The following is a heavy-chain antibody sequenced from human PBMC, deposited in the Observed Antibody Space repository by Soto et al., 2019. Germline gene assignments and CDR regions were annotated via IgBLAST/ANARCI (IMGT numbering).Heavy chain of an antibody. CDR2: INHSGST. V-gene: IGHV4-34*01. CDR3: ARGNWAGAMGGSYHFDY. J-gene: IGHJ4*02. D-gene: IGHD1-26*01. Sequence: SETLSLTCAVYGGSFSGYYWSWIRQPPGKGLEWIGEINHSGSTNYNPSLKSRVTISVDTSKNQFSLKLSSVTAADTAVYYCARGNWAGAMGGSYHFDYWGQGTLVTVSS. CDR1: GGSFSGYY.